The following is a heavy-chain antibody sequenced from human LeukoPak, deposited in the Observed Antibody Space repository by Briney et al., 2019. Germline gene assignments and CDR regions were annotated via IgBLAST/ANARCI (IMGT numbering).Heavy chain of an antibody. Sequence: SETLSLTCTVSGGSISSSSYYWGWIRQPPGKGLEWIGSIYYSGSTYYNPSLKSRVTISVDTSKNQFSLKLSSVTAADTAVYYCARSTYSNYDDYWGQGTLVTVSS. D-gene: IGHD4-11*01. J-gene: IGHJ4*02. CDR1: GGSISSSSYY. V-gene: IGHV4-39*07. CDR2: IYYSGST. CDR3: ARSTYSNYDDY.